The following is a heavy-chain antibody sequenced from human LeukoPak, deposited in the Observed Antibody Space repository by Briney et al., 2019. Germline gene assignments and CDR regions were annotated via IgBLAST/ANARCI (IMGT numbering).Heavy chain of an antibody. CDR1: GGSISSYY. CDR3: ARGSWLQLFDY. CDR2: IYYSGST. V-gene: IGHV4-59*01. Sequence: SETLSLTCTVSGGSISSYYWSWIRQPPGKGLEWIGYIYYSGSTNYNPSLKSRVTISVDTSKNQFSLKLSSVTAADTAVYYCARGSWLQLFDYWGQGTLVTVSS. J-gene: IGHJ4*02. D-gene: IGHD5-24*01.